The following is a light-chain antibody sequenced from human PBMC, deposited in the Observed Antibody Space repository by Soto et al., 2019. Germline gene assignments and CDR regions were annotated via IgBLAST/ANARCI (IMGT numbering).Light chain of an antibody. Sequence: QSVLTQPASVSGSPGQSITISCTGTSSDVGGYNYVSWYQQHPGKAPKLMIYDVSNRPSGVSNRFSGSKSGNTASLTISGLQDEDEADYYCSSYTSSSSLFGGGTQLTVL. CDR2: DVS. CDR3: SSYTSSSSL. J-gene: IGLJ7*01. CDR1: SSDVGGYNY. V-gene: IGLV2-14*01.